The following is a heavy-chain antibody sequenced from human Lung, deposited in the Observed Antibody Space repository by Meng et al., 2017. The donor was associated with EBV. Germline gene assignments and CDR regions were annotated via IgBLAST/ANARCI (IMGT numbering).Heavy chain of an antibody. J-gene: IGHJ4*02. CDR3: ARRRGGSGRDC. V-gene: IGHV4-39*01. CDR2: IYHSGST. Sequence: HLQLQDSGPGLVKPSEPLSLTCTVSGGPISSNGYSWDWVRPPPGKGLEWIGAIYHSGSTSYNPSLQSRVTMFVDTSKNQFSLMLTSVTATDTAVYYCARRRGGSGRDCWGQGTLVTVSS. CDR1: GGPISSNGYS. D-gene: IGHD3-10*01.